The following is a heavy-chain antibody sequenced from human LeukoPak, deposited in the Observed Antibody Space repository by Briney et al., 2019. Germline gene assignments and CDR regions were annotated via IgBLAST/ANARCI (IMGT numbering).Heavy chain of an antibody. Sequence: GESLKISCKGSGYSFSTYWIGWVRQMPGKGLEWMGIIYPGDSDTRYSPSFQGQVTISADKSTSTAYLQWSGLKASDTAMYYCARHGQQQLENWFDPWGQGTLVTVSS. J-gene: IGHJ5*02. CDR1: GYSFSTYW. D-gene: IGHD6-13*01. CDR2: IYPGDSDT. CDR3: ARHGQQQLENWFDP. V-gene: IGHV5-51*01.